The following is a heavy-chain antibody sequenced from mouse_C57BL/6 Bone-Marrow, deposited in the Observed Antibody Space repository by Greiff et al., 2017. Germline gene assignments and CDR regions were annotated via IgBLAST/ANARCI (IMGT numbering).Heavy chain of an antibody. CDR2: ISDGGSYT. Sequence: EVQVVESGGGLVKPGGSLKLSCAASGFTFSSYAMSWVRQTPEKRLVWVATISDGGSYTYYPDHVKGRFPISRDNANNNLYLRMSNLNAEDAAMYYCARGGYDVDYWGQGTALTVTS. CDR1: GFTFSSYA. J-gene: IGHJ2*01. CDR3: ARGGYDVDY. V-gene: IGHV5-4*01. D-gene: IGHD2-2*01.